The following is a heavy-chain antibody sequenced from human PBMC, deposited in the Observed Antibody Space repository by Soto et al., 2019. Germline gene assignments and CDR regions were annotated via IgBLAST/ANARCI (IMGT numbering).Heavy chain of an antibody. CDR2: IKQDGSEK. D-gene: IGHD3-9*01. V-gene: IGHV3-7*01. CDR1: GFTFSSYW. J-gene: IGHJ4*02. CDR3: ARDRNYYYDILTGYPDY. Sequence: GGSLRLSCAASGFTFSSYWMSWVRQAPGKGLEWVANIKQDGSEKYYVDSVKGRFTISRDNAKNALYLQMNSLRAEDTAVYYCARDRNYYYDILTGYPDYWGQGTLVTVSS.